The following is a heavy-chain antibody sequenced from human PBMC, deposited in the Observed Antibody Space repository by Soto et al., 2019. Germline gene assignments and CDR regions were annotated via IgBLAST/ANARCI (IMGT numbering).Heavy chain of an antibody. J-gene: IGHJ5*02. Sequence: SETLSLTCGVYGGSFSHYFWTWVRQTPERGLEWIGEIRSSGYTDYSPSLKSRLTISIDTSKSQFSLELTSMTAADTAIYYCAGGIAAAWEVLAHWGQGALVTVSS. CDR2: IRSSGYT. CDR3: AGGIAAAWEVLAH. V-gene: IGHV4-34*01. D-gene: IGHD6-13*01. CDR1: GGSFSHYF.